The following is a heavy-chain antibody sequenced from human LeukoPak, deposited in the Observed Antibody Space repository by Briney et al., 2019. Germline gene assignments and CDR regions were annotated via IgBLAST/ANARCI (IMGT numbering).Heavy chain of an antibody. D-gene: IGHD4/OR15-4a*01. CDR1: GFSFSDSY. CDR3: GRDPDYGDPY. J-gene: IGHJ4*02. Sequence: GGSLRLSCSASGFSFSDSYMSWFRLSPEKGLEWIAYITSSGTTTEYADSVKGRFTISRVNAKNSLYWQMNSLRPEDTAVYYCGRDPDYGDPYWGQGTLVTVSS. V-gene: IGHV3-11*01. CDR2: ITSSGTTT.